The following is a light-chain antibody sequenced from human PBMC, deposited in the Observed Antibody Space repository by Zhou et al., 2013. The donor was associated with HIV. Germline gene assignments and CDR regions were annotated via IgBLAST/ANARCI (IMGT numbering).Light chain of an antibody. J-gene: IGKJ4*01. CDR2: GAS. CDR1: QSVKTD. V-gene: IGKV3-20*01. CDR3: QQYGSSPGT. Sequence: VMTQSPATLSVFPGERVTLSCRASQSVKTDLAWYQQKPGQAPRLLIYGASTRATGIPDRFSGSGFGADFALTIDRLEPEDFAVYYCQQYGSSPGTFGGGTKVEIK.